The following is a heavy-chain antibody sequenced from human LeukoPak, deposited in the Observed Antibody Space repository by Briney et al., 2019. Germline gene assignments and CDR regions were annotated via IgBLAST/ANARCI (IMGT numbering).Heavy chain of an antibody. J-gene: IGHJ4*02. CDR1: GFTFSSYE. CDR3: ARLGGSVIDY. CDR2: TSNSGSTI. D-gene: IGHD3-16*01. V-gene: IGHV3-48*03. Sequence: GGSLRLSCAASGFTFSSYEMNWVRQAPGKGPEGVSYTSNSGSTIYYADSVKGRFTISRDNAKNSLYLQMNSLRDEDTAVYYCARLGGSVIDYWGQGTLVTVSS.